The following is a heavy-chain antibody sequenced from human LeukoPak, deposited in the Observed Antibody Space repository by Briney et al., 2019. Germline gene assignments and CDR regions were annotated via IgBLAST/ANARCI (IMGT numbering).Heavy chain of an antibody. Sequence: GGSLRLSCAATGFMFNSYTMHWVRQAPGKGLEWVSVIRSDSSYISYTDSVRGRFTISRDNVQKSLYLQMSDLRAEDTAVYYCARGHGAYRDVFGIWGQGTVVTVSS. V-gene: IGHV3-21*01. CDR3: ARGHGAYRDVFGI. CDR1: GFMFNSYT. D-gene: IGHD4-17*01. CDR2: IRSDSSYI. J-gene: IGHJ3*02.